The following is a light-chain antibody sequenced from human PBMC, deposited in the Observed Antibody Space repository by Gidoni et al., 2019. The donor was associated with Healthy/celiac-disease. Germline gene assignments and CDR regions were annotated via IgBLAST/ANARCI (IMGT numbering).Light chain of an antibody. V-gene: IGKV3-15*01. CDR1: QSVSSN. CDR2: GAP. Sequence: EIVVTQSPATLSVSPGGRATLSCRASQSVSSNLAWYQQQPGQPPRLLILGAPTRATGIPARFSGSGSGTEFTLTISSLQSEFFSVYYCQQYNNWLALTFGGGTKVEIK. CDR3: QQYNNWLALT. J-gene: IGKJ4*01.